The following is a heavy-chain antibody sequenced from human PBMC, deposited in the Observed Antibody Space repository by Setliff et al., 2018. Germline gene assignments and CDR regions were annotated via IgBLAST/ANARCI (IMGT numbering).Heavy chain of an antibody. V-gene: IGHV4-59*08. CDR3: ARLDSSSRVDY. CDR2: IYYTGST. D-gene: IGHD6-13*01. Sequence: PSETLSLTCTVSGGSISSYYWSWIRQPPGKGLEWIGYIYYTGSTYYNPSLKSRVTISVDTSKNQFSLKLSSVTAADTAVYYCARLDSSSRVDYWGQGTLVTVSS. CDR1: GGSISSYY. J-gene: IGHJ4*02.